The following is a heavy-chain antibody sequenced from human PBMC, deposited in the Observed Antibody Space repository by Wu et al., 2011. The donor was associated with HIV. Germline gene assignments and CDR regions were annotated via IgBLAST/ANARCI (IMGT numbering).Heavy chain of an antibody. CDR2: IIPIFGTV. CDR3: ARGSTSRTYGTTPDYYYYYMDV. Sequence: QVQLVQSGAGVKKPGSSVKVSCKASGGTFSSYAISWVRQAPGQGLEWMGGIIPIFGTVNYAQKFQGRVTITADKSTSTAYMELSSLRSEDTAVYYCARGSTSRTYGTTPDYYYYYMDVWGKRDHGHRLL. J-gene: IGHJ6*03. CDR1: GGTFSSYA. V-gene: IGHV1-69*14. D-gene: IGHD4-11*01.